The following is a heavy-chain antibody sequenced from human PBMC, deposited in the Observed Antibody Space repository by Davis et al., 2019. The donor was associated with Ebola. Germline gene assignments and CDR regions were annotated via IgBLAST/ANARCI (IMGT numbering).Heavy chain of an antibody. CDR1: GGSISSYY. CDR3: ARVSTIFGVVKGPWFDP. CDR2: IYYTGSN. Sequence: SETLSLTCTVSGGSISSYYWSWIRQPPGKGLEWIGYIYYTGSNNYNPSLKSRVTISVDTSKNQFSLKLSSVTAADTAVYYCARVSTIFGVVKGPWFDPWGQGTLVTVSS. V-gene: IGHV4-59*12. D-gene: IGHD3-3*01. J-gene: IGHJ5*02.